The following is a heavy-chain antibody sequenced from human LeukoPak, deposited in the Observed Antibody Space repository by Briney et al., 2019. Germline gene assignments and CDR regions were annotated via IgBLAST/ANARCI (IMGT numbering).Heavy chain of an antibody. CDR2: INSDGSTT. CDR1: GFTFDDYA. Sequence: GGSLRLSCVASGFTFDDYAMHWVRQVPGKGLVWVSLINSDGSTTDYADAVKGRFTISRDNAKNTLYLEMNSLRAEDTAVYYCAKSRWETYAVRPFDIWGQGTMVTVSS. J-gene: IGHJ3*02. CDR3: AKSRWETYAVRPFDI. V-gene: IGHV3-74*01. D-gene: IGHD1-26*01.